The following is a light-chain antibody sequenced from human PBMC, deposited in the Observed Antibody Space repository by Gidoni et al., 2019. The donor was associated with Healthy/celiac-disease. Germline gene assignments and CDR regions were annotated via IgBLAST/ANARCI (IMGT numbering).Light chain of an antibody. CDR1: SSNIGSNY. J-gene: IGLJ2*01. CDR2: RNN. V-gene: IGLV1-47*01. Sequence: QSVRTQPPSASGTPGQRVTISCSVSSSNIGSNYVYWYQQLPGTAPKLLIYRNNPRPSGVPDRFSGSKSGTSASLAISGLRSEDEADYYCAAWDDSLSGDVVFGGGTKLTVL. CDR3: AAWDDSLSGDVV.